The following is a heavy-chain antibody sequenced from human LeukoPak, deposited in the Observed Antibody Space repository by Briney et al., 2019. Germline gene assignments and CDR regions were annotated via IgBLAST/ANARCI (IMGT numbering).Heavy chain of an antibody. D-gene: IGHD3-22*01. J-gene: IGHJ4*02. Sequence: GGSLRLSCAASGFTFSSYAMSWVRQAPGKGLEWVSAISGSGGSTYYADSVKGRFTISRDNSKNTLYLQMNSLRAEDTAVYYCAKEARRITMIVVVTRTTFYIDYWGQGTLVTVSS. CDR3: AKEARRITMIVVVTRTTFYIDY. CDR2: ISGSGGST. CDR1: GFTFSSYA. V-gene: IGHV3-23*01.